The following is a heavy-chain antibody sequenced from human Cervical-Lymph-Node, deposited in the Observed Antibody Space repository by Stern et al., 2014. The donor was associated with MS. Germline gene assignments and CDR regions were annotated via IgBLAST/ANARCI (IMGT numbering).Heavy chain of an antibody. V-gene: IGHV5-51*01. CDR1: GYSFISSW. Sequence: EVQLVQSAAEVTKPGESLKISCQGSGYSFISSWIGWVRQMPGKGLEWWAIIYPGDSDTRYNPSCQGQVTISADRSVNTAYLQWGSLKASDTAMYYCATSTGYFLLEYYFDYWGQGTLVTVSS. D-gene: IGHD6-19*01. J-gene: IGHJ4*02. CDR2: IYPGDSDT. CDR3: ATSTGYFLLEYYFDY.